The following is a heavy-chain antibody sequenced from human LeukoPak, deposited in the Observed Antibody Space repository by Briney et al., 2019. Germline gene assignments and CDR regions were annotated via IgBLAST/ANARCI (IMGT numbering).Heavy chain of an antibody. CDR3: ARVAWVRGVSTMDYYYYMDV. D-gene: IGHD3-10*01. Sequence: SETLSLTCTVSGGSISSSSYYWGWIRQPPGKGLEWIGSIYYSGSTYYNPSLKSRVTISVDTSKNQFSLKLSSVTAADTAVYYCARVAWVRGVSTMDYYYYMDVWGKGTTVTVSS. J-gene: IGHJ6*03. CDR2: IYYSGST. CDR1: GGSISSSSYY. V-gene: IGHV4-39*07.